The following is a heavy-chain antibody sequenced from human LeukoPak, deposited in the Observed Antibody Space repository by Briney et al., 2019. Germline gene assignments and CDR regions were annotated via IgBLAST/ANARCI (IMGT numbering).Heavy chain of an antibody. CDR3: ARAYIVATGYYDY. J-gene: IGHJ4*02. Sequence: PGESLKISCKGSGYSFTIYWIGWVRQMPGKGLEWMGIIYPGDSDTRYSPSFQGQITISADKSISTAYLQWSSLKASDTAMYYCARAYIVATGYYDYWGQGTLVTVSS. CDR1: GYSFTIYW. V-gene: IGHV5-51*01. CDR2: IYPGDSDT. D-gene: IGHD5-12*01.